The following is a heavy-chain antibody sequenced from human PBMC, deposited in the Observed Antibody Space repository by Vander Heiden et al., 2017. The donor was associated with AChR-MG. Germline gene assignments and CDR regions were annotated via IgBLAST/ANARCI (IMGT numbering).Heavy chain of an antibody. J-gene: IGHJ4*02. V-gene: IGHV7-4-1*02. CDR3: LRGGLNATDL. CDR1: GYTFTDYA. D-gene: IGHD1-1*01. CDR2: INTNTTKP. Sequence: QVQLVQSGSELRKPGASVQVSCTASGYTFTDYAINWVRQAPGQGLEWMGWINTNTTKPMYGPGFTGRFVFSLDTSLSAAYLDISGLEAADTGVYYCLRGGLNATDLWGQGTLVTVSS.